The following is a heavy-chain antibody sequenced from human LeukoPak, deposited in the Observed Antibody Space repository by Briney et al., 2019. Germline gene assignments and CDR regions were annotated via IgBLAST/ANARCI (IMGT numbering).Heavy chain of an antibody. Sequence: PGGSLRLSCAASGFTFSNYGMHWVRQAPGKGLVWVSRINSDGSSTTYADSVKGRFTISRDNAKNTLYLQMNSLRAEDTAVYYCARDYGRSRDYGMDVWGQGTTVTVSS. J-gene: IGHJ6*02. V-gene: IGHV3-74*01. CDR1: GFTFSNYG. CDR2: INSDGSST. D-gene: IGHD3-10*01. CDR3: ARDYGRSRDYGMDV.